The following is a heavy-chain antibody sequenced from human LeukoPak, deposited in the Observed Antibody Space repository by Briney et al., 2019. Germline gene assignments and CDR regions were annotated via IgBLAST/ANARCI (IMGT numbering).Heavy chain of an antibody. J-gene: IGHJ4*02. CDR1: GFTFSNYA. CDR2: ISRSGDTT. D-gene: IGHD2/OR15-2a*01. CDR3: AKRMRGDYIDY. V-gene: IGHV3-23*01. Sequence: GGSLRLSCAASGFTFSNYAMRWVSQAPGKGLEWVSGISRSGDTTYYADSVKGRFTISRDNSKKTMYLQMNSLRVEDTAVYYCAKRMRGDYIDYWGQGTLVTVSS.